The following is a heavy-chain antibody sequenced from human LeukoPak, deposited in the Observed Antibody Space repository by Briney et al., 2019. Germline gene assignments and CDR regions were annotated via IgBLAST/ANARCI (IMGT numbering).Heavy chain of an antibody. J-gene: IGHJ4*02. CDR1: GGSISSYY. V-gene: IGHV4-59*01. CDR3: ARVTGYMIEDYFDY. Sequence: SETLSLTCTVSGGSISSYYWSWIRQPPGKGLEWIGYIYYSGSTNYNPSLKSRVTISVDTSKNQFSLRLSSMTAADTAVYYCARVTGYMIEDYFDYWGQGTLVTVSS. CDR2: IYYSGST. D-gene: IGHD3-22*01.